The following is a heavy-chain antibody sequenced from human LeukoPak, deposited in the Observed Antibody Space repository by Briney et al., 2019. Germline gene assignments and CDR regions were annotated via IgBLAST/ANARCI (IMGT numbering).Heavy chain of an antibody. V-gene: IGHV1-8*02. Sequence: ASVKVSCKASGYTFTSYDINWVRQATGQGLEWIGWMNPNSGNTGYAQKFQGRVTMTSNTSTNTAYMELSSLRSEDTAVYYCGRVNAYYYGSGISRAFHLWGRGTMVTVSS. CDR1: GYTFTSYD. J-gene: IGHJ3*01. CDR3: GRVNAYYYGSGISRAFHL. D-gene: IGHD3-10*01. CDR2: MNPNSGNT.